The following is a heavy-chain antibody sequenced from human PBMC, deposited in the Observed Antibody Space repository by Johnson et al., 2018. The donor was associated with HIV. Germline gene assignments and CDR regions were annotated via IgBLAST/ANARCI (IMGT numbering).Heavy chain of an antibody. J-gene: IGHJ3*02. CDR3: AKDLVVINVRYAFHI. CDR1: GFTFDDYA. Sequence: KLVESGGALVQPGRSLRLSCAASGFTFDDYAMYWVRQAPGKGLEWVSGISWNSDDIDYADSVKGRFTISRDNAKNSLYLQMNTLRPEDTALYSCAKDLVVINVRYAFHIWGQGTMVTVS. V-gene: IGHV3-9*01. D-gene: IGHD3-22*01. CDR2: ISWNSDDI.